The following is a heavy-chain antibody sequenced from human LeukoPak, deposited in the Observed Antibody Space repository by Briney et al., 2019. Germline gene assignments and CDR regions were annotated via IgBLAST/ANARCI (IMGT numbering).Heavy chain of an antibody. Sequence: QTLSLTCAISGDSLSSNTASWHWLRQSPSRGLECLGRTFMKAQCSNAYAVSEICRITIKADTSENQFSLKLNSVTTEDTAVYYCARRLAGAARAFDIWGQGTVVTASS. CDR3: ARRLAGAARAFDI. CDR1: GDSLSSNTAS. D-gene: IGHD6-6*01. V-gene: IGHV6-1*01. CDR2: TFMKAQCSN. J-gene: IGHJ3*02.